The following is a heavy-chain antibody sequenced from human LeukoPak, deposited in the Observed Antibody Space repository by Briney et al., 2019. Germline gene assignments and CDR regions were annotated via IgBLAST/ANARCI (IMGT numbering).Heavy chain of an antibody. CDR2: IYSGGST. D-gene: IGHD5-18*01. CDR3: SRASAMVMAYYFDY. Sequence: PGGSLRLSCAASGFTVSSNYMSWVRQAPGKGLEWVSVIYSGGSTYYADSVKGRFTISRDNSKSTLYLQMNSLRAEDTAVYYCSRASAMVMAYYFDYWGQGTLVTVSS. V-gene: IGHV3-66*01. CDR1: GFTVSSNY. J-gene: IGHJ4*02.